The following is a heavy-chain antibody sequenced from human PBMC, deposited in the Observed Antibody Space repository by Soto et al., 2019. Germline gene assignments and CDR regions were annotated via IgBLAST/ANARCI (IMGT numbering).Heavy chain of an antibody. CDR1: GGSVSSGSYY. CDR3: AREAGYCSGGSCYGFGFDY. CDR2: IYYSGST. Sequence: PSETLSLTCTVSGGSVSSGSYYWSWIRQPPGKGLEWIGYIYYSGSTNYNPSLKSRVTISVDTSKNQFSLKLSSVTAADTAVYYCAREAGYCSGGSCYGFGFDYWGQGTLVTVSS. V-gene: IGHV4-61*01. D-gene: IGHD2-15*01. J-gene: IGHJ4*02.